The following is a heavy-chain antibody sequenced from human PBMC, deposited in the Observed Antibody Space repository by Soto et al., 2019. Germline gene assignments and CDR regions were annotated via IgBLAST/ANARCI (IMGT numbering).Heavy chain of an antibody. V-gene: IGHV4-4*02. J-gene: IGHJ4*02. Sequence: SETLSLTCAVFGDSIRSSVWWTWVRQPPGKGLEWIGEVFHTGDTYFNPTLRSRVAMSVDKSTNAFSLKVTSVTAADTAIYYCARKAWVRFDYWGQGALVTVSS. CDR1: GDSIRSSVW. D-gene: IGHD7-27*01. CDR3: ARKAWVRFDY. CDR2: VFHTGDT.